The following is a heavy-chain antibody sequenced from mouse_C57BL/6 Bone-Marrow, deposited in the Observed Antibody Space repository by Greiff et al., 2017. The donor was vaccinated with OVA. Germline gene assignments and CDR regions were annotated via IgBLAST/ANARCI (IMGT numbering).Heavy chain of an antibody. V-gene: IGHV1-82*01. CDR1: GYAFSSSW. CDR2: IYPGDGDT. D-gene: IGHD2-3*01. CDR3: AGHEDGYYASYFDY. Sequence: QVHVKQSGPELVKPGASVKISCKASGYAFSSSWMNWVKQRPGTGLEWIGRIYPGDGDTNSNGKFKGKATLTADKSSSTAYMQLSSLTSEDSEVYFGAGHEDGYYASYFDYGGQGTTLTVSS. J-gene: IGHJ2*01.